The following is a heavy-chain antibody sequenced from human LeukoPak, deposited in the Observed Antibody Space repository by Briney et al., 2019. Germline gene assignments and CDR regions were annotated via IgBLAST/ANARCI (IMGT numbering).Heavy chain of an antibody. CDR3: ASGYGDSETFDY. CDR1: GGSISSSSYY. V-gene: IGHV4-39*07. Sequence: SETLSLTCIVSGGSISSSSYYWGWIRQPPGKGLEWIGSIYYSGSTYYNPSLKSRVTISVDTSKNQFSLKLSSVTAADTAVYYCASGYGDSETFDYWGQGTLVTVSS. CDR2: IYYSGST. J-gene: IGHJ4*02. D-gene: IGHD4-17*01.